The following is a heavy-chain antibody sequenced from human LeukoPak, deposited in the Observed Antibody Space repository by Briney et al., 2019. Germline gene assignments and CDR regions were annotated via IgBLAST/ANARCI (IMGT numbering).Heavy chain of an antibody. J-gene: IGHJ4*02. Sequence: GGSLRLSCAASGFTFSRYGMHWVRQAPGKGLEWVANIKYDGSETYYVDSVKGRFTISRDNGKNSLYVQMNSLSVEDTAVYYCARGIYDILTGRDWASDYRGQGTLVTVSS. CDR2: IKYDGSET. V-gene: IGHV3-7*01. CDR3: ARGIYDILTGRDWASDY. D-gene: IGHD3-9*01. CDR1: GFTFSRYG.